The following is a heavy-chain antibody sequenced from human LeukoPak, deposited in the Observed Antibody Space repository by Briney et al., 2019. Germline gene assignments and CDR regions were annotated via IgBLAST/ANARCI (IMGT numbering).Heavy chain of an antibody. V-gene: IGHV3-48*04. CDR3: AREPPDAFDI. CDR2: ISGRGNTI. Sequence: PGGSLRLSCAASGFTFSSYNMNWVRQAPGKGLEWVSYISGRGNTIKYADSVRGRFTISRDNARNSLYLQMNSLRAEDTAVYYCAREPPDAFDIWGQGTMVTVSS. CDR1: GFTFSSYN. J-gene: IGHJ3*02.